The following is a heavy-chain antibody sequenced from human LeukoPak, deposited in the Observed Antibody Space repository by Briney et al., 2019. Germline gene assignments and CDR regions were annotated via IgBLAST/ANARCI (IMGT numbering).Heavy chain of an antibody. J-gene: IGHJ6*02. Sequence: GGSLRLSCAASGFTFSTYSMHWVRQAPGKGLEWVAVISYDGSNKHYADSVKGRFTISRDNSKNTPYLQMNSLRLEDTAVFYCAREDQIALTTYYYYYGLDVWGQGTTVAVSS. V-gene: IGHV3-30-3*01. D-gene: IGHD4-11*01. CDR2: ISYDGSNK. CDR1: GFTFSTYS. CDR3: AREDQIALTTYYYYYGLDV.